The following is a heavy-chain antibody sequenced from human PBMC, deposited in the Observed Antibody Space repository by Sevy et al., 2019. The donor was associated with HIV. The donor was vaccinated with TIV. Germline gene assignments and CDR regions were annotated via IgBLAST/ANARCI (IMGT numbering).Heavy chain of an antibody. D-gene: IGHD3-3*01. J-gene: IGHJ6*02. Sequence: ETLSLTCTVSGYSISSGYYWGWIRQPPGKGLEWIGSIYHSGSTYYNPSLKSRVTISVDTSKNQFSLKLSSVTAADTAVYYCASVYDFWSGYYLYYYYGMDVWGQGTTVTVSS. V-gene: IGHV4-38-2*02. CDR1: GYSISSGYY. CDR3: ASVYDFWSGYYLYYYYGMDV. CDR2: IYHSGST.